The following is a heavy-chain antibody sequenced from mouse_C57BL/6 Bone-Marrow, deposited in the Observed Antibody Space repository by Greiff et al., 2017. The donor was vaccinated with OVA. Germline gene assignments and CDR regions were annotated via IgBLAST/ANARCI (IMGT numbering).Heavy chain of an antibody. Sequence: EVKLVESEGGLVQPGSSMKLSCTASGFTFSDYYMAWVRQVPEKGLEWVANINYDGSSTYYLDSLKSRFIISRDNAKNNLYLQMSSRKSEETATYYCARDTDFDYWGQGTTLTVSS. CDR1: GFTFSDYY. CDR3: ARDTDFDY. J-gene: IGHJ2*01. CDR2: INYDGSST. V-gene: IGHV5-16*01.